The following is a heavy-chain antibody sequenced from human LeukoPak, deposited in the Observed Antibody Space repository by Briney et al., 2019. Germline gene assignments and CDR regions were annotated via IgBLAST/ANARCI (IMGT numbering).Heavy chain of an antibody. CDR2: IYHSGST. V-gene: IGHV4-4*02. Sequence: SETLSLTCAVSGGSISSSNWWSWVRQPPGKGLEWIGEIYHSGSTNYNPSLKSQVTISVDKSKNQFSLKLSSVTAADTAVYYCARSKDNYGYTFDYWGQGTLVTVSS. CDR1: GGSISSSNW. CDR3: ARSKDNYGYTFDY. D-gene: IGHD5-18*01. J-gene: IGHJ4*02.